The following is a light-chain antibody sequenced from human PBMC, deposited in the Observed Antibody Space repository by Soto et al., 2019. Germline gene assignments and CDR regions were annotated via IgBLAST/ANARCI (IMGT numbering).Light chain of an antibody. CDR3: QQYGSSPPT. CDR1: QSVSSNS. CDR2: GAS. V-gene: IGKV3-20*01. J-gene: IGKJ1*01. Sequence: EIVLTQSPGTLSLSPGERATLSCRASQSVSSNSLAWYQQKPGQAPRLLIYGASSRATGIPDRFSGSGSGTDFTLTISRLEPEDFAVYYCQQYGSSPPTFGQGTRVEIK.